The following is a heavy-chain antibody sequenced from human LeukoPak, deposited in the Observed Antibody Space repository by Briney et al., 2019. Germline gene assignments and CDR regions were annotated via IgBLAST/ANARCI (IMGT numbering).Heavy chain of an antibody. CDR1: GYTFTSYD. V-gene: IGHV1-8*01. Sequence: ASVKVSCKASGYTFTSYDINWVRQATGQGLEWMGWMNPKSGNTGYAQKFQGRVTMTRNTSISTAYMELSSLRSEDTAVYYCARGQYDILTGQFDYWGQGTLVTVSS. CDR2: MNPKSGNT. CDR3: ARGQYDILTGQFDY. D-gene: IGHD3-9*01. J-gene: IGHJ4*02.